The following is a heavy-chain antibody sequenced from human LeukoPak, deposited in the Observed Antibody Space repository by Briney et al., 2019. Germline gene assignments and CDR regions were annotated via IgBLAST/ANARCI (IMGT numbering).Heavy chain of an antibody. Sequence: ASVKASCKGSGYNFTVYYMHWVRQAPGQGLEWMGWMDPNSGDTIYAPKFQGRVSMTRDTSITTAYMELSSLTFDDSAMYYCATKGGLTPNTLAMWGHGTMVTVSS. J-gene: IGHJ3*01. CDR2: MDPNSGDT. V-gene: IGHV1-2*02. CDR3: ATKGGLTPNTLAM. CDR1: GYNFTVYY. D-gene: IGHD2-15*01.